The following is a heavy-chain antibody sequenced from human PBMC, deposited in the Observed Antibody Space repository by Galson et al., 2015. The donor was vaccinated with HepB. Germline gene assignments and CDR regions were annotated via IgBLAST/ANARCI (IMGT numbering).Heavy chain of an antibody. D-gene: IGHD3-16*02. CDR1: GFTFSSYE. Sequence: SLRLSCAASGFTFSSYEMNWVRQAPGKGPEWVSYISSSGSTIYYADSVKGRFTISRDNAKNSLYLQMNSLRAEDTAVYYCASRGGGLGELSPQIAWGQGTLVTVSS. V-gene: IGHV3-48*03. J-gene: IGHJ5*02. CDR2: ISSSGSTI. CDR3: ASRGGGLGELSPQIA.